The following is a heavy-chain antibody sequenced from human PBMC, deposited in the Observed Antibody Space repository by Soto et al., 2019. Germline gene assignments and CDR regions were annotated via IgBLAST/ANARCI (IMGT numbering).Heavy chain of an antibody. CDR1: GGSFSGYY. CDR3: ARGLIVATITAVAFDI. J-gene: IGHJ3*02. CDR2: INHSGST. Sequence: SETLSLTCAVYGGSFSGYYWSWIRQPPGKGLEWIGEINHSGSTNYNPSLKSRVTISVDTSKNQFSLKLSSVTAADTAVYYCARGLIVATITAVAFDIWGQGTMVTVSS. V-gene: IGHV4-34*01. D-gene: IGHD5-12*01.